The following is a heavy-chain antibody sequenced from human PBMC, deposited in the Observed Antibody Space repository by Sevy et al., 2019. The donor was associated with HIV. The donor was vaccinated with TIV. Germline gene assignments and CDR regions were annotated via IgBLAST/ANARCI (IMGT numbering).Heavy chain of an antibody. V-gene: IGHV3-23*01. CDR2: ISGSGGST. CDR1: GFTFSSYA. CDR3: ALGGYYYDSSGYYTLDY. J-gene: IGHJ4*02. D-gene: IGHD3-22*01. Sequence: GGSLSLSCAASGFTFSSYAMNWVRQGPGKGLEWVSGISGSGGSTYYADSVKGRFTISKDISKNTLYLQMNSLRAEDTALYYCALGGYYYDSSGYYTLDYWGQGTRVTVSS.